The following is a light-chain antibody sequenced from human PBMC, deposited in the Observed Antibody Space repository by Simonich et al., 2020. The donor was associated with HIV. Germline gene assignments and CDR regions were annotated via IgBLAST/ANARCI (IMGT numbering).Light chain of an antibody. CDR3: SSYTSSSTVV. CDR2: DVS. Sequence: QSALTQPASVSGSPGQSITISCTGTSSDVGGYNFVSWYQQHPGKAPKLMISDVSKRPSGVSNRFSGSKSGNTASLTISVLQAEDEADYYCSSYTSSSTVVFGGGTKLTVL. V-gene: IGLV2-14*03. CDR1: SSDVGGYNF. J-gene: IGLJ2*01.